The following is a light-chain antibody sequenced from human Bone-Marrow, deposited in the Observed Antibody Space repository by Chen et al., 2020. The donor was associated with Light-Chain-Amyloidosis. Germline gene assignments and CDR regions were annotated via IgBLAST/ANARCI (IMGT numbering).Light chain of an antibody. J-gene: IGKJ1*01. CDR1: QSVSSRF. CDR3: QQYGSSPWT. Sequence: EIVLTQSPGTLSLSPGERATLSCGASQSVSSRFFAWYQQKPGQAPRLLIYGVSSRATDIPDRVSGSGSGTDFTLTISRLEPEDFAVYYCQQYGSSPWTFGQGTKVEIK. V-gene: IGKV3-20*01. CDR2: GVS.